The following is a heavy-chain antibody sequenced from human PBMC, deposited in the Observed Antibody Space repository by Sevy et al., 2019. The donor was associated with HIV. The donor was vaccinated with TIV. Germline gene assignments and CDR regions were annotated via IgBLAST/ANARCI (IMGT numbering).Heavy chain of an antibody. V-gene: IGHV3-7*01. Sequence: GGSLRLSCAASGFTFSSYWMSWVRQAPGKGLEWVANVKQDGSEKYYVDSVKGRFTISRDNAKNSLYLQVNSLRAEDTAVYYCARGRSGSYSVFDYWGQGTLVTVSS. J-gene: IGHJ4*02. CDR1: GFTFSSYW. D-gene: IGHD1-26*01. CDR3: ARGRSGSYSVFDY. CDR2: VKQDGSEK.